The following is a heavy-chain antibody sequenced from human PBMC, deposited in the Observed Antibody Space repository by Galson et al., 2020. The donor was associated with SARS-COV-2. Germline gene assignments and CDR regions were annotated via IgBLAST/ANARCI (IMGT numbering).Heavy chain of an antibody. CDR1: GGSFSGYY. Sequence: SETLSLTCAVYGGSFSGYYWSWIRQPPGKGLEWIGEINHSGSTNYNPSLKSRVTISVDTSKNQFSLKLSSVTAADTAVYYCASWQWLSLDAFDIWGQGTMVTVSS. V-gene: IGHV4-34*01. J-gene: IGHJ3*02. CDR2: INHSGST. CDR3: ASWQWLSLDAFDI. D-gene: IGHD6-19*01.